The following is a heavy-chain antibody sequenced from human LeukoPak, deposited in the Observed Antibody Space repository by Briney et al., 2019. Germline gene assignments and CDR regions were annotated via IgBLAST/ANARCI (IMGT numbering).Heavy chain of an antibody. CDR3: ARIYYNSTRCFDY. Sequence: PSETLSLTCTVSGDSISSYYWSWIRQPPGKGLEWIGYIHYSGSTNYNPSLTSRVTISVDTSKSQFSLKMSSVTAADTAVYYCARIYYNSTRCFDYWGQGTLVTVSS. D-gene: IGHD3-22*01. CDR1: GDSISSYY. CDR2: IHYSGST. V-gene: IGHV4-59*01. J-gene: IGHJ4*02.